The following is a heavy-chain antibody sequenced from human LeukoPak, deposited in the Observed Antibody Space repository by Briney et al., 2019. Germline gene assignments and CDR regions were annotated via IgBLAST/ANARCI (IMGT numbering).Heavy chain of an antibody. Sequence: GGSLRLSCAASGLIFSNYAMSWFRQAPGKGLEWVSGITSGFTPHYADSVKGRFTISRDNSKNTFHLQMNSLRAEDTAVYYCAKDYSDSRVGDVFLEYWGKGTLVTVSS. V-gene: IGHV3-23*01. CDR2: ITSGFTP. CDR3: AKDYSDSRVGDVFLEY. J-gene: IGHJ4*02. D-gene: IGHD1-26*01. CDR1: GLIFSNYA.